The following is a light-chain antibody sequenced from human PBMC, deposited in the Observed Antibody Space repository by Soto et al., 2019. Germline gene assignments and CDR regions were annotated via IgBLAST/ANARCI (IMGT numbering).Light chain of an antibody. CDR2: DDN. CDR1: SSNIGGNS. CDR3: GSWDSSLSAYV. V-gene: IGLV1-51*01. J-gene: IGLJ1*01. Sequence: QSVMTQPPSVSAAPGQKVTISCSGSSSNIGGNSVSWYQQLPGTAPKLLIYDDNKRPSGITDRFSGSKSGTSATLGITGFQTWDEADYYCGSWDSSLSAYVFGTGTKLTVL.